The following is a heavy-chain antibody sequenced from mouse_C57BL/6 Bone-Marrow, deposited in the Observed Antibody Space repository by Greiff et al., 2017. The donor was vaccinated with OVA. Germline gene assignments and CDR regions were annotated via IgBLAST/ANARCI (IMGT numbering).Heavy chain of an antibody. Sequence: EVQVVESGGGLVHPKWSLKLSCAASGFSFNTYAMNWVRQAPGKGLEWVARIRSKSNNYATYYADSVKDRFTISRDDSESMLYLQMNNLKTEDTAMYYCLSTMVKAYWGQGTLVTVSA. D-gene: IGHD2-2*01. J-gene: IGHJ3*01. CDR1: GFSFNTYA. CDR2: IRSKSNNYAT. V-gene: IGHV10-1*01. CDR3: LSTMVKAY.